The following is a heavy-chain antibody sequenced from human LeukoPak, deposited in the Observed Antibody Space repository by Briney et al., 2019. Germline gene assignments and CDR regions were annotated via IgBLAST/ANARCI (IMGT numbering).Heavy chain of an antibody. V-gene: IGHV4-34*01. D-gene: IGHD2-2*01. J-gene: IGHJ4*02. Sequence: PSETLSLTCAVYGGSFSDYYWSWIRQPPGKGLEWIGEINHSGSTNYNPSLKSRVTISVDTSKNQFPLKLSSVTAADTAVYYCARVWRYCSSTSCPGPLDYWGQGTLVTVSS. CDR1: GGSFSDYY. CDR2: INHSGST. CDR3: ARVWRYCSSTSCPGPLDY.